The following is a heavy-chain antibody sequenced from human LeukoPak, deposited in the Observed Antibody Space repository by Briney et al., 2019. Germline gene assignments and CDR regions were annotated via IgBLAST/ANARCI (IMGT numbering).Heavy chain of an antibody. V-gene: IGHV4-39*01. CDR1: GGSISSSSYY. J-gene: IGHJ4*02. CDR3: ARYCSGGSCYLDY. D-gene: IGHD2-15*01. Sequence: SETLSLTCTVSGGSISSSSYYWGWIRQPPGKGLEWIGSIYYSGSTYYNPSLKSRVTISVDTSKNQFCLKLSSVTAADTAVYYCARYCSGGSCYLDYWGQGTLVTVSS. CDR2: IYYSGST.